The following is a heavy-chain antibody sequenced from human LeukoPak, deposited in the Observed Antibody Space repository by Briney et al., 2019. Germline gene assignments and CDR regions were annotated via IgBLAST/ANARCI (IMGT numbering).Heavy chain of an antibody. V-gene: IGHV4-59*01. CDR1: GGSISSYY. J-gene: IGHJ4*02. CDR2: IYYSGST. CDR3: ARETAVAGTFDY. Sequence: SETLSLTCTVSGGSISSYYWSWIRQPPGKGLEWIGYIYYSGSTNYNPSLKSRVTISVDTSKNQFSLKLSSVTAADTAVYYCARETAVAGTFDYWGQGTPVTVSS. D-gene: IGHD6-19*01.